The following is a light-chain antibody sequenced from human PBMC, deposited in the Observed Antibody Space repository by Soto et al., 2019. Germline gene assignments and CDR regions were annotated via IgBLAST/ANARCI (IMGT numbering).Light chain of an antibody. CDR1: SSNVGSNS. V-gene: IGLV1-44*01. J-gene: IGLJ2*01. CDR3: AAWDDSLNSPL. CDR2: NSD. Sequence: QSVLTQPPSASGTPGQRVTISCSGTSSNVGSNSVSWYHHLPGTAPKLLIYNSDQRPSGVPDRFSGSKSDTSASLAISGLQSEDEADYYCAAWDDSLNSPLFGGATKLTVL.